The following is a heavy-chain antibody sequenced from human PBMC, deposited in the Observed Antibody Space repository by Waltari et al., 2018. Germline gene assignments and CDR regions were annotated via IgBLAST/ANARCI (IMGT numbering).Heavy chain of an antibody. CDR3: ARDWNGDYVVEN. CDR1: GLGVGDKY. D-gene: IGHD4-17*01. V-gene: IGHV3-66*01. J-gene: IGHJ4*02. CDR2: IDGGGST. Sequence: EVQLVESGGGLVQPGGSLGLSWAASGLGVGDKYMGWVRQAPGKGLEWVSVIDGGGSTNYADSGKGRFTISRDNSKNTVHLQMNSLRAEDTAVYYCARDWNGDYVVENWGQGTLVTVSS.